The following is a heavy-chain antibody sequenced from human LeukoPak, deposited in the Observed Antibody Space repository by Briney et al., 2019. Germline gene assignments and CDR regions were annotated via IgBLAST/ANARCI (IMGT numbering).Heavy chain of an antibody. J-gene: IGHJ4*02. CDR1: GGSISSSTYY. D-gene: IGHD3-3*01. CDR2: IYYSGST. V-gene: IGHV4-39*01. CDR3: ARHIPFWSGPYSGLYYFDY. Sequence: SETLFLTCTVSGGSISSSTYYWGWIRQPPGKGLEWIGSIYYSGSTYYNPSLKSRVTISVDTSKNQFSLKVSSVTAADTAVYYCARHIPFWSGPYSGLYYFDYWGQGTLVTVSS.